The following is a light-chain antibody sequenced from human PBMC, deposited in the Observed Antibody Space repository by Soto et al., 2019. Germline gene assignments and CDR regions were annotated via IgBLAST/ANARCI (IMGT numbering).Light chain of an antibody. CDR3: AAWDDSLNGVV. Sequence: QYVLTQPPSASGTPGQRVTKSCSGSSSNIGSNTVNWYQQLPGTAPKLLIYSNNQRPSGVPDRFSGSKSGTSASLAISGLQSEDEADYYCAAWDDSLNGVVFGRGTQLTVL. J-gene: IGLJ2*01. V-gene: IGLV1-44*01. CDR1: SSNIGSNT. CDR2: SNN.